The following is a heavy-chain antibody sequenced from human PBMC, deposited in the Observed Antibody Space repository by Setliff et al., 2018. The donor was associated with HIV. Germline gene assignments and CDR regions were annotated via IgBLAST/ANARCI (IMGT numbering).Heavy chain of an antibody. CDR3: ARDIWAYGLMGS. CDR2: IYYSGST. CDR1: GGSFSGYY. D-gene: IGHD4-17*01. J-gene: IGHJ5*02. V-gene: IGHV4-34*01. Sequence: SETLSLTCAVYGGSFSGYYWGWIRQPPGKGLEWIGSIYYSGSTYYNPSLKSRVTLSLDNSKNQFSLKLTSVTAADTAVYYCARDIWAYGLMGSWGQGTLVTVSS.